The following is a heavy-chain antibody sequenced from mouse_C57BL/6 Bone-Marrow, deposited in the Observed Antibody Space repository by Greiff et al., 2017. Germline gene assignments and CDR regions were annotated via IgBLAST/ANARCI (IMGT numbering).Heavy chain of an antibody. J-gene: IGHJ2*01. D-gene: IGHD2-4*01. CDR1: GYTFTSYW. CDR2: IYPGSGST. Sequence: LQQPGAELVKPGASVKMSCKASGYTFTSYWITWVKQRPGQGLEWIGDIYPGSGSTNYNEKFKRKATLTVDTSSSTAYMQLSRLTAEDSAVYYWARPEYDYDSYYCDYWGQGTTLTVSS. CDR3: ARPEYDYDSYYCDY. V-gene: IGHV1-55*01.